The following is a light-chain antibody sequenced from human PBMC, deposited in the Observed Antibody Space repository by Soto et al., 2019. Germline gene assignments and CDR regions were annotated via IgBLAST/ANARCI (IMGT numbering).Light chain of an antibody. J-gene: IGKJ5*01. V-gene: IGKV3-20*01. Sequence: EIVLTQSPGTLSLSPGERATLACRASQSVSNHYLAWYQQKPGQAPRLLRDWASSRATGIPDRFSGSGSGTDFTLTSTRLEPEDSAVYFCQQYTGPPTTFGQGTRLEIK. CDR2: WAS. CDR1: QSVSNHY. CDR3: QQYTGPPTT.